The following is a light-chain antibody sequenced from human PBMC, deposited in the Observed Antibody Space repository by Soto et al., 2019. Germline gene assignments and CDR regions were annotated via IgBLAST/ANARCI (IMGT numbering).Light chain of an antibody. CDR3: QQLNAYPRT. J-gene: IGKJ1*01. Sequence: DIQLTQSPSFLSASVGDRITITCRASQGISPYLAWYQQKPGKAPKLLIYTTSTLHSGVPSRFSGSGSGTKFTLTINSLQPKDFATYYCQQLNAYPRTFGQGTKVEIK. V-gene: IGKV1-9*01. CDR2: TTS. CDR1: QGISPY.